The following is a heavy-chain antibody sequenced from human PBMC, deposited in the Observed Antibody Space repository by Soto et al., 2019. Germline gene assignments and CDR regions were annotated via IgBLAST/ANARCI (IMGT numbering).Heavy chain of an antibody. CDR3: ARDITRYFDWLSDAFDI. CDR2: INPNSGGT. V-gene: IGHV1-2*02. Sequence: ASVKVSCKASGYTFTGYYMHWGRQAPGQGLELMGWINPNSGGTNYAQKFQGRVTMTRDTSISTAYMELSRLRSDDTAVYYCARDITRYFDWLSDAFDIWGQGTMVTVSS. D-gene: IGHD3-9*01. CDR1: GYTFTGYY. J-gene: IGHJ3*02.